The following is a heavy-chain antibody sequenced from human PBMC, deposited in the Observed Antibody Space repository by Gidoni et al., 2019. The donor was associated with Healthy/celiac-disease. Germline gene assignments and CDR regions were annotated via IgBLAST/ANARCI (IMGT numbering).Heavy chain of an antibody. Sequence: EVQLVESGGGLVKPGGSLRLSCAASGSTFSSYSMNWVRQAPGKGLGWVASISSSSSYIYYADSVKGRFTISRDNAKNSLYLQMNSLRAEDTAVYYCAREGAFRLSGYYYGMDVWGQGTTVTVSS. V-gene: IGHV3-21*01. CDR3: AREGAFRLSGYYYGMDV. CDR2: ISSSSSYI. J-gene: IGHJ6*02. D-gene: IGHD3-10*01. CDR1: GSTFSSYS.